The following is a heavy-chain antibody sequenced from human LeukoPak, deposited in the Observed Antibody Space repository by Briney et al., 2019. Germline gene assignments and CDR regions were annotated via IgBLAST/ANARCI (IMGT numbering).Heavy chain of an antibody. CDR2: IFHSGST. D-gene: IGHD1-26*01. V-gene: IGHV4-38-2*02. CDR3: ARVYYSGSYDYWYFDL. Sequence: SETLSLTCTVSGYSISSGYYWGWIRQPPGKGLEWIGSIFHSGSTYYNPSLKSRVTISVDTSKNQFSLKLSSVTAADTAVYYCARVYYSGSYDYWYFDLWGRGTLVTVSS. J-gene: IGHJ2*01. CDR1: GYSISSGYY.